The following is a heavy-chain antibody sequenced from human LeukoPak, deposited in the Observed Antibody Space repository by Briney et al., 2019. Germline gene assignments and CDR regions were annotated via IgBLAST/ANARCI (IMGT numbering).Heavy chain of an antibody. CDR2: IYTSGST. Sequence: SETLSLTCTVSGGSISSGSYYWSWIRQPAGKGLEWIGRIYTSGSTNYNPSLKSRVTMSVDTSKNQFSLKVNSVTAADTAVYYCARVYDSGSQAYFYYMDVWGKGTTVTISS. D-gene: IGHD3-10*01. V-gene: IGHV4-61*02. CDR3: ARVYDSGSQAYFYYMDV. J-gene: IGHJ6*03. CDR1: GGSISSGSYY.